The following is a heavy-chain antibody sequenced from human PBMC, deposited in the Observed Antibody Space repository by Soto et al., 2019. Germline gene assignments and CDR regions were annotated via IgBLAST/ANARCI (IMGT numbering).Heavy chain of an antibody. V-gene: IGHV1-69*02. D-gene: IGHD6-6*01. J-gene: IGHJ2*01. CDR2: IIPILGIA. CDR3: AIVGGEQLVFTTNWYFDL. Sequence: QVQLVQSGAEVKKPGSSVKVSCKASGGTFSSYTISWVRQAPGQGLEWMGRIIPILGIANYAQKFQGRVTITADKSTSTAYMELSSLRSEDTAVYYWAIVGGEQLVFTTNWYFDLGGLCTLVTVSS. CDR1: GGTFSSYT.